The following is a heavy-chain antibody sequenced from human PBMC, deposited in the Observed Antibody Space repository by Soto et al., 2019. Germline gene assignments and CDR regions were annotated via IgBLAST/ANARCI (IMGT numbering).Heavy chain of an antibody. D-gene: IGHD3-10*01. Sequence: ASVKVSCKASGYTFTSYGISWLRQAPGQGLEWMGWISAYNGNTNYAQKRQGRVTMTTDTSTSTAYMELRSLRSDDTAVYYCARLWFGDLVFDPWGQGTLVTVSS. V-gene: IGHV1-18*01. CDR2: ISAYNGNT. J-gene: IGHJ5*02. CDR3: ARLWFGDLVFDP. CDR1: GYTFTSYG.